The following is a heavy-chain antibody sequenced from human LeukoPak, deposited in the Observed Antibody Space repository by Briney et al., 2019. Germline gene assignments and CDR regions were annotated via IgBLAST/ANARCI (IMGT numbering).Heavy chain of an antibody. J-gene: IGHJ6*02. CDR3: AKEGPFGYYDFWSGYYSPRNYYGMDV. CDR1: GFTFSSYG. V-gene: IGHV3-30*18. CDR2: ISYDGSNK. Sequence: GGSLRLSCAASGFTFSSYGMHWVRQAPGKGLEWVAVISYDGSNKYYADSVKGRFTTSRDNSKNTLYLQMNSLRAEDTAVYYCAKEGPFGYYDFWSGYYSPRNYYGMDVWGQGTTVTVSS. D-gene: IGHD3-3*01.